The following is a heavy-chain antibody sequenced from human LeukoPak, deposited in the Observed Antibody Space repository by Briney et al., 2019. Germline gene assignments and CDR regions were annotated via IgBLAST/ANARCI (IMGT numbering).Heavy chain of an antibody. D-gene: IGHD3-10*01. V-gene: IGHV1-8*03. Sequence: ASVKVSCKASGYTFIRYDLNWVRQATGQGLEWMEWMNPNSGNTGYAQKFQGRATITRNNSIRTAYMELSSLRSEDTAVYYCARMVRGVIINQIPFDYWGQGTLVTVSS. CDR1: GYTFIRYD. CDR2: MNPNSGNT. J-gene: IGHJ4*02. CDR3: ARMVRGVIINQIPFDY.